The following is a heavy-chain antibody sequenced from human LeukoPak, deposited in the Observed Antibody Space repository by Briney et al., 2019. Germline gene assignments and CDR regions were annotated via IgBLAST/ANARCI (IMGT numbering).Heavy chain of an antibody. Sequence: SETLSLTCTVSGYSISSGYYWGWIRQPPGKGLEWIGSIYHSGSTYYNPSLKSRVSISVDTSKNQFSLKVSSVTAADTAVYYCARRETSAHYPNYFDYWGQGTLVTVSS. J-gene: IGHJ4*02. D-gene: IGHD3-22*01. V-gene: IGHV4-38-2*02. CDR2: IYHSGST. CDR3: ARRETSAHYPNYFDY. CDR1: GYSISSGYY.